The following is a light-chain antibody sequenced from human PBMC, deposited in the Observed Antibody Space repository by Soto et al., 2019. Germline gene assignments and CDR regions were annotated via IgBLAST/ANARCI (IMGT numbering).Light chain of an antibody. CDR3: QQYNSSPLT. V-gene: IGKV1-5*01. Sequence: DIQMTPSPSTLSASIGDTVTITCRANQSISSWLAWYQQKPGKAPKLLISEGSSLESGVPSRFSGSGSGTEFTLTISSLQPDDLATYYCQQYNSSPLTFGGGTKVEIK. J-gene: IGKJ4*01. CDR2: EGS. CDR1: QSISSW.